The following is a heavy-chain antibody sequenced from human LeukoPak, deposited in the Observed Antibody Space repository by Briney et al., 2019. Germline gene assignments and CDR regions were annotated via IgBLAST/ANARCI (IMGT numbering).Heavy chain of an antibody. CDR1: GGTFSSYA. CDR3: ARDHGSSQGVDY. V-gene: IGHV1-69*13. Sequence: ASVKVSCKASGGTFSSYAISWVRQAPGQGLEWMGGIIPIFGTANYAQKFQGRVTITADESTSTAYMGLSSLRSEDTAVYYCARDHGSSQGVDYWGQGTLVTVSS. CDR2: IIPIFGTA. D-gene: IGHD6-6*01. J-gene: IGHJ4*02.